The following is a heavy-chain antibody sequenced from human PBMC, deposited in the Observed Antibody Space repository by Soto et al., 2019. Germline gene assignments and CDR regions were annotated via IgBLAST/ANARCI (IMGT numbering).Heavy chain of an antibody. CDR3: ATALVSLMIANSYCAMDV. V-gene: IGHV1-3*01. J-gene: IGHJ6*02. CDR1: GYTSTSYA. Sequence: ASVKVSCKASGYTSTSYAMHWVRQAPGQRLEWMGWINAGNGNTKYSQKFQGRVTITRDTSASTAYMELSSLRSEDTAVYYCATALVSLMIANSYCAMDVWCQGATDTGS. D-gene: IGHD3-16*01. CDR2: INAGNGNT.